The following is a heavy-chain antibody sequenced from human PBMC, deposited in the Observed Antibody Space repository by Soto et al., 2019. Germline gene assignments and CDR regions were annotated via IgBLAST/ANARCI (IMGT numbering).Heavy chain of an antibody. Sequence: GASVKVSCKASGYTFTSYAIHWVRQAPGQRLEWMGWINAGNGNTKYSQKFQGRVTITRDTSASTAYMELSSLRSEDTAVYYCARDFRQQWLEPCDYWGQGTLVTVSS. CDR1: GYTFTSYA. V-gene: IGHV1-3*01. J-gene: IGHJ4*02. CDR3: ARDFRQQWLEPCDY. CDR2: INAGNGNT. D-gene: IGHD6-19*01.